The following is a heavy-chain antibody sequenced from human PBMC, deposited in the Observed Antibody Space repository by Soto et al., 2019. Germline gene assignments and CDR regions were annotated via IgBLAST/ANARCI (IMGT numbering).Heavy chain of an antibody. J-gene: IGHJ6*03. V-gene: IGHV4-4*02. D-gene: IGHD4-17*01. Sequence: QVQLQESGPGLVKPSGTLSLTCAVSGGSISSSNWWSWVRQPPGKGLEWIGEIYHSGSTNYNPSLKSRVTISVDKSKNQFSLKLSSVTAADTAVYYCARVRRDGDANYYYYYMDVWGKGTTVTVSS. CDR2: IYHSGST. CDR3: ARVRRDGDANYYYYYMDV. CDR1: GGSISSSNW.